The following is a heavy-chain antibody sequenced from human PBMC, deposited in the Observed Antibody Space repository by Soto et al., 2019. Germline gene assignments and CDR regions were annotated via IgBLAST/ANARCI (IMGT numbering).Heavy chain of an antibody. V-gene: IGHV3-74*01. CDR3: VRGHVRGNDRHFDY. J-gene: IGHJ4*02. CDR2: IIGDGNEI. Sequence: EVQLAESGGGLVQPGGSLRLSCAASGFTFSSHWMHWVRQAPGKGLVWVSRIIGDGNEITYADSVKGRFTISRDNAKNTVILQMNSLRAEATSVYYCVRGHVRGNDRHFDYWGQGTLVTFSS. D-gene: IGHD3-16*02. CDR1: GFTFSSHW.